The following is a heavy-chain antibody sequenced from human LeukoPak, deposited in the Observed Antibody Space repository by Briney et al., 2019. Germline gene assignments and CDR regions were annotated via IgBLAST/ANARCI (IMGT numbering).Heavy chain of an antibody. D-gene: IGHD3-3*01. CDR1: GFTFSSYA. Sequence: PGGSLRLSCAASGFTFSSYAMHWVRQAPGKGLEWVAVISYDGSNKYYADSVKGRFTISRDNSKNTLYLQMNSLRAEDTAVYYCARDGTTIFGVVTLVVSYGMDVWGQGTTVTVSS. CDR3: ARDGTTIFGVVTLVVSYGMDV. J-gene: IGHJ6*02. CDR2: ISYDGSNK. V-gene: IGHV3-30-3*01.